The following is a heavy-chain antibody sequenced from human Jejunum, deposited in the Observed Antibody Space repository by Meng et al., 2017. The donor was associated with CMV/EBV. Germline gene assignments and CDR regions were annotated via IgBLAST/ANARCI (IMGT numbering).Heavy chain of an antibody. D-gene: IGHD3-10*01. Sequence: QGQLVQSGAEVKNPGASVKVSCKASGYTFTTYDIDSVRQAAGQGLEWMGWMNPNSGNTDYAQKFQGRVTMTRNTSISTVYMELSSLRSEDTAVYYCARGTPGRSYSDYWGQGTLVTVSS. CDR1: GYTFTTYD. CDR3: ARGTPGRSYSDY. CDR2: MNPNSGNT. V-gene: IGHV1-8*01. J-gene: IGHJ4*02.